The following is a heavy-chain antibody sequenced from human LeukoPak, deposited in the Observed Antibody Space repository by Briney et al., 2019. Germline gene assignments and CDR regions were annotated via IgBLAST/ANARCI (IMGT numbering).Heavy chain of an antibody. J-gene: IGHJ5*02. CDR3: AIGAFGVSSWFDP. CDR2: IYYSGST. D-gene: IGHD3-10*01. Sequence: SETLSLTCTVSGGSISSSSYYWGWIRQPPGKGLEWIGSIYYSGSTYYNPSLKSRVTISVDTSKNQFSLKLSSVTAADTAVYYCAIGAFGVSSWFDPWGQGTLVTVSS. V-gene: IGHV4-39*07. CDR1: GGSISSSSYY.